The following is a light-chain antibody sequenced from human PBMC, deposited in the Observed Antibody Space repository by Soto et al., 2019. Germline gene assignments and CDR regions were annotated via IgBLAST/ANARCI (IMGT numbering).Light chain of an antibody. Sequence: QSVLTQPASVSGSPGQSITISCTGTSSDVGGYNYVSWYQQHPGKAPKLMIYEVSNRPSGVSNRFSGSKSGNTASLTISGLQAEDEADYYCSSYTSSSTLLYVVGTGTKVTV. CDR2: EVS. CDR1: SSDVGGYNY. V-gene: IGLV2-14*01. CDR3: SSYTSSSTLLYV. J-gene: IGLJ1*01.